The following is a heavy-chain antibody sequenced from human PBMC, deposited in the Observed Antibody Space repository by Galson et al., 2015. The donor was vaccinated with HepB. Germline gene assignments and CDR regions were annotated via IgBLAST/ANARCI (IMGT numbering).Heavy chain of an antibody. J-gene: IGHJ4*02. Sequence: SETLSLTCTVSGGSISSGDYYWSWIRQPPGKGLEWIGSIFYSGGTYYNPSLKSRVTISVDTSKNQFSLKLSSVTAADTAVYYCARLTRSSYWYYFDYWGQGTLVTVSS. V-gene: IGHV4-39*01. CDR1: GGSISSGDYY. CDR2: IFYSGGT. D-gene: IGHD6-13*01. CDR3: ARLTRSSYWYYFDY.